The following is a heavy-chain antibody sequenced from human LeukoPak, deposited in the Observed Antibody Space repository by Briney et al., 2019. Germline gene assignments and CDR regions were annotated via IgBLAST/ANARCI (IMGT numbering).Heavy chain of an antibody. CDR1: GYTFTGYD. Sequence: GASVKVSCKASGYTFTGYDINWVRRATGQGLEWVGWMNPNSGNTGYAPKFQGRVTMTRNTSISTAYMELSSLRSEDTAVYYCARVGGSSSSEFDYWGQGTLVTVSS. CDR3: ARVGGSSSSEFDY. D-gene: IGHD6-6*01. V-gene: IGHV1-8*01. CDR2: MNPNSGNT. J-gene: IGHJ4*02.